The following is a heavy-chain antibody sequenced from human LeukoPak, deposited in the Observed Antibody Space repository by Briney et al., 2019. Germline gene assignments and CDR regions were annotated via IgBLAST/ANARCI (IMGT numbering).Heavy chain of an antibody. Sequence: GGSLRLSCAASGFTFSSYWMSWVRQAPGKGLEWVANIKQDGSEKYYVDSVKGRFTISRDNAKNSLYLQMNSLRAEDTAVYYCAGDDYDFWSGPTVHWGQGTLVTVSS. CDR2: IKQDGSEK. CDR3: AGDDYDFWSGPTVH. V-gene: IGHV3-7*01. J-gene: IGHJ4*02. D-gene: IGHD3-3*01. CDR1: GFTFSSYW.